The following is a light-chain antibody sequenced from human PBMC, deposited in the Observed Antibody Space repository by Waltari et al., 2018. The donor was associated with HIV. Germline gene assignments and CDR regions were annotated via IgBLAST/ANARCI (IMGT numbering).Light chain of an antibody. J-gene: IGLJ2*01. CDR1: SSNIGSNY. V-gene: IGLV1-47*01. Sequence: QSVLTQSLSASGTPGQRVTISCSGSSSNIGSNYVYWYQQRPGTAPNLLLYRNNQRPSGVPDRFSGSKSGTSASLAISGLRSEDEAHYYCATWTDSLSGVVFGGGTKLRVL. CDR2: RNN. CDR3: ATWTDSLSGVV.